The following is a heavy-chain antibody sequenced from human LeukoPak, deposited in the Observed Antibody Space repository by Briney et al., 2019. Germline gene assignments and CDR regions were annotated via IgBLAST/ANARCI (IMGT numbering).Heavy chain of an antibody. CDR3: AKTLYSNELGGVFDY. CDR2: IRYDGGNA. D-gene: IGHD2/OR15-2a*01. V-gene: IGHV3-30*02. Sequence: PGGSLRLSCAASGFTFSSYGMSWVGQAPGKGLEWVAFIRYDGGNANYGDSVKGRFTISRDNSKNTVYLQMNSLRAEDTAVYYCAKTLYSNELGGVFDYWGQGTLVTVSS. J-gene: IGHJ4*02. CDR1: GFTFSSYG.